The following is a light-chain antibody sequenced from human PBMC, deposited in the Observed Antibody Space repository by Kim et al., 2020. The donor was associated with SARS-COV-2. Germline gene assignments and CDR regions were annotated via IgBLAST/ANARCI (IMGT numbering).Light chain of an antibody. CDR2: GAA. CDR1: QSVSSIY. Sequence: LSPEERATLACRASQSVSSIYLAWYQQRPGQAPRLLIYGAASRATDIPDRFSGSGSGTDFTLTISRLEPEDFAVYYCQQYGTSITFGQETRLEIK. CDR3: QQYGTSIT. J-gene: IGKJ5*01. V-gene: IGKV3-20*01.